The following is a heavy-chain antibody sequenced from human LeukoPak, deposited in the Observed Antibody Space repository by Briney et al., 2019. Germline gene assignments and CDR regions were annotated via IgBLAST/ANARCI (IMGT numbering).Heavy chain of an antibody. CDR2: FDPEDGET. V-gene: IGHV1-24*01. CDR3: ARGGAGYSSSWYGIDY. D-gene: IGHD6-13*01. J-gene: IGHJ4*02. CDR1: GYTLTELS. Sequence: ASVKVSCKVSGYTLTELSMHWVRQAPGKGLEWMGGFDPEDGETIYAQKFQGRVTITRDTSASTAYMELSSLRSEDTAVYYCARGGAGYSSSWYGIDYWGQGTLVTVSS.